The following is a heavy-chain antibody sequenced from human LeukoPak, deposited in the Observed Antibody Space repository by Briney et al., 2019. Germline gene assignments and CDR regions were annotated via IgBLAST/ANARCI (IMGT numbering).Heavy chain of an antibody. CDR2: ISAYNGNT. CDR1: GYTFTSYG. J-gene: IGHJ6*03. V-gene: IGHV1-18*01. D-gene: IGHD1-26*01. Sequence: ASVKVSCKASGYTFTSYGISWVRQAPGQGLEWMGWISAYNGNTNYAQKLQGRVTMTTDTSTSTAYMELRSLRSDDTAVYYCARSSGSYYRYYYYYMDVWGKGTTVTVSS. CDR3: ARSSGSYYRYYYYYMDV.